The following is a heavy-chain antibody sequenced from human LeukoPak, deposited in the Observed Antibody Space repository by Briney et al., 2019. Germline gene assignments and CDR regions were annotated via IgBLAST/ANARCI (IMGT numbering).Heavy chain of an antibody. V-gene: IGHV1-2*02. CDR3: ARDRDDIVVVPAAIGVDY. J-gene: IGHJ4*02. D-gene: IGHD2-2*02. Sequence: ASVKVSCKASGYTFTGYYMHWVRQAPGQGLEWMGWINPNSGGTNYAQKLQGRVTMTTDTSTSTAYMELRSLRSDDTAVYYCARDRDDIVVVPAAIGVDYWGQGTLVTVSS. CDR1: GYTFTGYY. CDR2: INPNSGGT.